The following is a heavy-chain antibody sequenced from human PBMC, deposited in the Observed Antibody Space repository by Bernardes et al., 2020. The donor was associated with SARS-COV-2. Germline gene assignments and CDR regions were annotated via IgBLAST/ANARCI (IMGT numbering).Heavy chain of an antibody. CDR2: LSFSGSAT. CDR1: GFAFGSYA. Sequence: GGSLRLSCTASGFAFGSYAMTWVRQAPGKGLEWVSALSFSGSATYYADSVKGRFSISRDNSRNTVHLQMDNLKVEDTAVYFCAKEQRGVLGYMDVWGKGTSVTVSS. J-gene: IGHJ6*04. D-gene: IGHD1-26*01. V-gene: IGHV3-23*01. CDR3: AKEQRGVLGYMDV.